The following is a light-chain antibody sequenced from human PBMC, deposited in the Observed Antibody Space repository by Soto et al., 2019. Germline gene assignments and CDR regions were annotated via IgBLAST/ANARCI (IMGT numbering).Light chain of an antibody. V-gene: IGKV3-20*01. CDR1: QSASSKY. Sequence: LTISAGTLSLSPGERAALSCMASQSASSKYLAWYQQKPGQAPRLLIYGASSRATGIPAKFSGSGSGTEFTLTICCLQSEDFALYCSEDYHTPPLTFGERTKL. CDR3: EDYHTPPLT. J-gene: IGKJ4*01. CDR2: GAS.